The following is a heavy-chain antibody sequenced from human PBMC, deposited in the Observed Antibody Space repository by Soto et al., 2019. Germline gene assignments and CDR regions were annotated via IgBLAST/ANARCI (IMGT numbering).Heavy chain of an antibody. Sequence: SETLSLTCTVSGGSISSGDYYWSWIRQPPGKGLEWIGYIYYSGSTYYNPSLKSRVTISVDTSKNQFSLKLSSVTAADTAVYYCARDRGYSYGSRYFDYWGQGTLVTVSS. D-gene: IGHD5-18*01. V-gene: IGHV4-30-4*01. CDR1: GGSISSGDYY. CDR2: IYYSGST. CDR3: ARDRGYSYGSRYFDY. J-gene: IGHJ4*02.